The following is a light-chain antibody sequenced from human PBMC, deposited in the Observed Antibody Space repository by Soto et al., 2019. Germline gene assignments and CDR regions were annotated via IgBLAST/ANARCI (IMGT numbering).Light chain of an antibody. J-gene: IGKJ3*01. V-gene: IGKV3-11*01. CDR1: ESIGIY. CDR2: KGS. Sequence: EIVLTQSPAVLSLSPGERATLSCRASESIGIYLAWFQQKPGQPPRLLIHKGSVRAAGIPARFSGSGSETDFTLTISSLEPEDFGVYYCQQRRHWPTFVPGTKVDIK. CDR3: QQRRHWPT.